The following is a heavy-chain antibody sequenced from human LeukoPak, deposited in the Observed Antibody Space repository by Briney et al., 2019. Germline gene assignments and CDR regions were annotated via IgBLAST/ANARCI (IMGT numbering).Heavy chain of an antibody. CDR1: GFTFSSYE. CDR3: ARDLLGYSQTG. Sequence: PGGSLRLSCAASGFTFSSYEMNWVRQAPGKGLEWVSHISSSGSTIYYADSVKGRFTISRDNAKNSLYLQMNSLRAEDTAVYYCARDLLGYSQTGWGQGPLVTVSS. J-gene: IGHJ4*02. CDR2: ISSSGSTI. V-gene: IGHV3-48*03. D-gene: IGHD4-23*01.